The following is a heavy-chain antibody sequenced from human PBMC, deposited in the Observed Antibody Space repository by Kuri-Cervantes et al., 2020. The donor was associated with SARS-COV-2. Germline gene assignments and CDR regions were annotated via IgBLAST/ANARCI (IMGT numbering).Heavy chain of an antibody. J-gene: IGHJ4*02. Sequence: LSLTCAASGFTFSSYAMSWVRQAPGKGLEWVSAISGSGGSTYYADSVKGRFTISRDNSKNTLYLQMNSLRAEDTAVYYCANLIVVVAATDYWGQGTLVTVSS. V-gene: IGHV3-23*01. CDR1: GFTFSSYA. CDR2: ISGSGGST. D-gene: IGHD2-21*02. CDR3: ANLIVVVAATDY.